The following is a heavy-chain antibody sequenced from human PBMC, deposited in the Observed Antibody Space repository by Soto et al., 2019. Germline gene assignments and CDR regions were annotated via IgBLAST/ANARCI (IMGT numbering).Heavy chain of an antibody. J-gene: IGHJ4*02. CDR1: GYTFPSYA. Sequence: ASVKVSCKASGYTFPSYAMHWVRQAPGQRLEWMGWINAGNGNTKYSQKFQGRVTITRDTSASTAYMELSSLRSEDTAVYYCARGIAPYYFDYWGQGTLVPVSS. V-gene: IGHV1-3*01. CDR3: ARGIAPYYFDY. D-gene: IGHD6-13*01. CDR2: INAGNGNT.